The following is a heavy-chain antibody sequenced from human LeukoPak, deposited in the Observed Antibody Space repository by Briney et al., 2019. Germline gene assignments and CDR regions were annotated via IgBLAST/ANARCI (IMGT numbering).Heavy chain of an antibody. D-gene: IGHD6-19*01. CDR2: ISSSSRYV. Sequence: GGSLRLSCAASGFTFSNYNMQWVRQAPGKGLEWVSSISSSSRYVYYGDSVKGRFTISRDNAKNSLYLQMNSLRAEDTAVYFCARAARHYSSGWYAFDYWGQGTLVTVSS. V-gene: IGHV3-21*01. CDR1: GFTFSNYN. J-gene: IGHJ4*02. CDR3: ARAARHYSSGWYAFDY.